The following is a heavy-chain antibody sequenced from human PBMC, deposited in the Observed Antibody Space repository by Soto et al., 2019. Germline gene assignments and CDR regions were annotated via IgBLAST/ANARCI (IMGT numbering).Heavy chain of an antibody. CDR2: ISSSSSYI. J-gene: IGHJ6*02. D-gene: IGHD2-2*01. CDR1: GFTFSSYS. Sequence: GSLSLACSASGFTFSSYSMNWVRQAPGKGLEWVSSISSSSSYIYYADSVKGRFTISRDNAKNSLYLQMNSLRAEDTAVYYCARGSLVVVPAARGYYYGMDVWGQGTTVTVSS. V-gene: IGHV3-21*01. CDR3: ARGSLVVVPAARGYYYGMDV.